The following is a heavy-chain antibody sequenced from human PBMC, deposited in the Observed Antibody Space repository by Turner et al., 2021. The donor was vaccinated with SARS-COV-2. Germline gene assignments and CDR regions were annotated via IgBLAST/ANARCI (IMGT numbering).Heavy chain of an antibody. D-gene: IGHD3-22*01. V-gene: IGHV3-21*01. Sequence: EVQLVESGGGLVKPGGSLRLPCAASGFTFSHYTMNWVRQAPGKGLEWVSSISSSSSYIYYADSVKGRFTISRDNAKNSLYLQMNSLRAEDTAVYYCARGTYYYDSSVYSGTNWFDPWGQGTLVTVSS. J-gene: IGHJ5*02. CDR3: ARGTYYYDSSVYSGTNWFDP. CDR2: ISSSSSYI. CDR1: GFTFSHYT.